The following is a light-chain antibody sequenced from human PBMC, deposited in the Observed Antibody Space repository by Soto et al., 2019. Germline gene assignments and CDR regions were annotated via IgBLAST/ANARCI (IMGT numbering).Light chain of an antibody. J-gene: IGLJ1*01. CDR2: GDT. CDR3: AAWDDSLSGYV. CDR1: SSNIGAGHA. Sequence: QSVLTQPPSVSGAPWQRVTISCTGTSSNIGAGHAVHWYRQFPGAAPKLLIYGDTHRPSGVPDRFSGSKSGTSASLAITGLQAEDEADYYCAAWDDSLSGYVFGTGTKVTVL. V-gene: IGLV1-40*01.